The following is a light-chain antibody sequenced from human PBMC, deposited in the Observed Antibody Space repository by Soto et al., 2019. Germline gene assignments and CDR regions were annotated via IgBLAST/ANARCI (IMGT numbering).Light chain of an antibody. CDR3: SARDDILSAVV. Sequence: QSVLTQPPSASGTPGQRVTISCSGSSSNIGSNHVYWYQQFPGMAPKLLMYRSDQRPTGVPDRFSGSKSGTSASLAISGLRSDDEADYYCSARDDILSAVVFGGGTKVTVL. CDR2: RSD. J-gene: IGLJ2*01. V-gene: IGLV1-47*01. CDR1: SSNIGSNH.